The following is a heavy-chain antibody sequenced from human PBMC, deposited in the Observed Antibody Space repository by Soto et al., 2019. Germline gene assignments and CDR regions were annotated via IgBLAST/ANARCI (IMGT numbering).Heavy chain of an antibody. Sequence: EVQLVESGGGLVQPGGSLRLSCSASGFTVRTKYMSWVCQAPGKGLEWVSVIYSGGITFYADSVRGRFTISRDNSKNTVKLQMNSLRAEDTAVYYCARDPWAADYWGQGTLVTVSS. D-gene: IGHD3-16*01. CDR1: GFTVRTKY. V-gene: IGHV3-66*01. J-gene: IGHJ4*02. CDR3: ARDPWAADY. CDR2: IYSGGIT.